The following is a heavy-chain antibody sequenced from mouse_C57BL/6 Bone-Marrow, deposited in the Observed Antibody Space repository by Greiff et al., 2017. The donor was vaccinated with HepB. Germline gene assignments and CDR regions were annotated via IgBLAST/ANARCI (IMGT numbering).Heavy chain of an antibody. CDR3: AIGDSSGYPFAY. CDR2: IHPSDSDT. D-gene: IGHD3-2*02. V-gene: IGHV1-74*01. CDR1: GYTFTSYW. Sequence: QVQLKQPGAELVKPGASVKVSCKASGYTFTSYWMHWVKQRPGQGLEWIGRIHPSDSDTNYNQKFKCKATLTVDKSSSTAYMQLSSLTSEDSAVYYCAIGDSSGYPFAYWGQGTLVTVSA. J-gene: IGHJ3*01.